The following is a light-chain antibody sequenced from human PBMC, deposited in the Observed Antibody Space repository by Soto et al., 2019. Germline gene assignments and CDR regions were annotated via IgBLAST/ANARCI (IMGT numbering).Light chain of an antibody. J-gene: IGLJ2*01. CDR3: QSYDSSLSVHVV. Sequence: QAVVTQPPSVSGAPGQRVTISCTGSSSNIGAGYDVHWYQQLPGTAPKLLIYGNSNRPSGVPDRFSGSKSGTSASLAITGLHAEDEADYYCQSYDSSLSVHVVFGGGTKLTVL. CDR1: SSNIGAGYD. V-gene: IGLV1-40*01. CDR2: GNS.